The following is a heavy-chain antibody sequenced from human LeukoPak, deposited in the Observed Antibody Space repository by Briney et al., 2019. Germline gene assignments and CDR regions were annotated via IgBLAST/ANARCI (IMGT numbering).Heavy chain of an antibody. Sequence: GGSLRPSCAASGFTFSSYAMSWVRQAPGKGLEWVSAISGSGGSTYYADSVKGRFTISRDNSKNTLYLQMNSLRAEDTAVYYCAKDHNGFGETIYYYYGMDVWGQGTTVTVSS. CDR2: ISGSGGST. J-gene: IGHJ6*02. CDR1: GFTFSSYA. V-gene: IGHV3-23*01. D-gene: IGHD3-10*01. CDR3: AKDHNGFGETIYYYYGMDV.